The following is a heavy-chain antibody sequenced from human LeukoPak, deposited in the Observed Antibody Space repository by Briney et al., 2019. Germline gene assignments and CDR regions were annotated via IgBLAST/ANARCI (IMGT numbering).Heavy chain of an antibody. J-gene: IGHJ4*02. D-gene: IGHD6-19*01. CDR2: MYLSGTT. CDR1: GDSINSLDL. V-gene: IGHV4-4*02. Sequence: SGTLSLTCTVSGDSINSLDLWSWVRQPPGKGLEWIGEMYLSGTTHSNPSVKSRVTMSVDKSKNQFSLKLRSVTAADTAVYYCARLIGYASGWYLDFWGQGALVTVSS. CDR3: ARLIGYASGWYLDF.